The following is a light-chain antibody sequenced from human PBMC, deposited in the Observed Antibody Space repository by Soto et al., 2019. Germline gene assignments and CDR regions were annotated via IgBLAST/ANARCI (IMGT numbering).Light chain of an antibody. Sequence: EIVMTQSPATLSVSPGERATLSCRASQTVSTNLAWYQQKPGQAPRLLIYGASAMATGIPARFSGSGSGTGFPLTSGSGRFEDFAVCYCQQYNNGRLLFGGGTKVGIK. J-gene: IGKJ4*01. CDR2: GAS. V-gene: IGKV3-15*01. CDR3: QQYNNGRLL. CDR1: QTVSTN.